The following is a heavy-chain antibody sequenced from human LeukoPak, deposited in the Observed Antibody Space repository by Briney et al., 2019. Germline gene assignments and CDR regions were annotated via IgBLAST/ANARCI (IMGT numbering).Heavy chain of an antibody. CDR2: FNPNSGGA. V-gene: IGHV1-2*02. Sequence: ASVKVSCRASGCTFTDHYIHWVRQAPGQGLEWMGWFNPNSGGADYAQKCQGRVTMTRDTSITTAYMELSSLRSDATAVYYCLTMIVVVTNSWGQGTLVTVSS. J-gene: IGHJ4*02. CDR3: LTMIVVVTNS. D-gene: IGHD3-22*01. CDR1: GCTFTDHY.